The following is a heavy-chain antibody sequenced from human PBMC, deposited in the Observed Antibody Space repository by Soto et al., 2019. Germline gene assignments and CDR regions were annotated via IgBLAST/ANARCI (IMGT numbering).Heavy chain of an antibody. CDR3: ARDTARAMVRIYYGMDV. CDR2: IWYDGSNK. V-gene: IGHV3-33*01. CDR1: GFTFSSYG. J-gene: IGHJ6*02. Sequence: GGSLRLSCAASGFTFSSYGMHWVRQAPGKGLEWVAVIWYDGSNKYYADSVKGRFTISRDNSKSTLYPQMNSLRAEDTAVYYCARDTARAMVRIYYGMDVWGQGTTVTVSS. D-gene: IGHD3-10*01.